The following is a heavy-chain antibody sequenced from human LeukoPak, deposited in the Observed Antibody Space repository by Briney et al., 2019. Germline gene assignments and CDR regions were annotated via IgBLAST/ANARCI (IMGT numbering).Heavy chain of an antibody. J-gene: IGHJ4*02. CDR2: ISGSGGST. V-gene: IGHV3-23*01. D-gene: IGHD3-9*01. CDR1: GFTFSSYG. Sequence: AGGSLRLSCAASGFTFSSYGMSWVRQAPGEGLEWVSAISGSGGSTYYADSVKGRFTISRDNSKNTLYLHMNSLRVEDTAIYYCVKETGSTGYYSDYWGQGTLVTVSS. CDR3: VKETGSTGYYSDY.